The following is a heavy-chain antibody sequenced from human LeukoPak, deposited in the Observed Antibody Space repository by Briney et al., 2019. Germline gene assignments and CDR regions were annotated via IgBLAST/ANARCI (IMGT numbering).Heavy chain of an antibody. CDR1: GYTFTGYY. CDR3: ARGDIVVVVAAENWFAP. V-gene: IGHV1-2*02. J-gene: IGHJ5*02. CDR2: INPNSGGT. D-gene: IGHD2-15*01. Sequence: GASVKVSCKASGYTFTGYYMHWVRQAPGQGLEWMGWINPNSGGTNYAQKFQGRVTMTRDTSIGTAYMELSRLRSDDTAVYYCARGDIVVVVAAENWFAPGGREPLVTVSS.